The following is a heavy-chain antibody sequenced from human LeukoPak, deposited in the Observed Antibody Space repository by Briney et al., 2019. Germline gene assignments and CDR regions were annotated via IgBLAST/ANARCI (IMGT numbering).Heavy chain of an antibody. CDR1: GYTFTSYD. J-gene: IGHJ6*03. CDR2: MNPNSGNT. D-gene: IGHD3-22*01. Sequence: GASVKISCKASGYTFTSYDINWVRKATGQGLEWMGWMNPNSGNTGYAQKFQGRVTMTRNTSISTAYIELSSLRSEDTSVYYCARVVFVAMIEVVSYYYYMDVWGKGTTVTVSS. CDR3: ARVVFVAMIEVVSYYYYMDV. V-gene: IGHV1-8*01.